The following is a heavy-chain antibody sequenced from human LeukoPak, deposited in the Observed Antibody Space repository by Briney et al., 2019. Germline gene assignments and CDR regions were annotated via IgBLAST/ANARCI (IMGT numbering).Heavy chain of an antibody. V-gene: IGHV1-69*06. CDR2: IIPIFGTA. D-gene: IGHD6-19*01. Sequence: ASVKVSCKASGGTFSSYAISWVRQAPGQGLEWMGGIIPIFGTANYAQKFQGRVTITADKSTSTAYMELSSLRSEDTAVYYCARTVDSSGWYGYFDLWGRGTLVTVSS. J-gene: IGHJ2*01. CDR3: ARTVDSSGWYGYFDL. CDR1: GGTFSSYA.